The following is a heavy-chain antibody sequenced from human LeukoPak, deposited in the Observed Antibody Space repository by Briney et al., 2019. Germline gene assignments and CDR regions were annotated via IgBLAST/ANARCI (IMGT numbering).Heavy chain of an antibody. CDR1: GFTSSSYA. J-gene: IGHJ4*02. V-gene: IGHV3-23*01. CDR2: ISGSGGST. CDR3: AKDFYGSGSQIDY. Sequence: GGSLRLSCAASGFTSSSYAMSWVRQAPGKGLEWVSAISGSGGSTYYADSVKGRFTISRDNSKNTLYLQMNSLRAEDTAVYYCAKDFYGSGSQIDYWGQGTLVTVSS. D-gene: IGHD3-10*01.